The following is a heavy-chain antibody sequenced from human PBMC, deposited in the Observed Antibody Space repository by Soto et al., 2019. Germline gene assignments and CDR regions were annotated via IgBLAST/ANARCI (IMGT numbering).Heavy chain of an antibody. D-gene: IGHD6-6*01. J-gene: IGHJ6*02. CDR2: IKQDGSEK. CDR1: GFTFSSYW. V-gene: IGHV3-7*01. Sequence: GGSLRLSCAASGFTFSSYWMSWVRQAPGKGLEWVANIKQDGSEKYYVDSVKGRFTISRDNAKNSLYLQMNSPRAEDTAVYYCARDFRRWIAARPTPPGVWGQGTTVTVSS. CDR3: ARDFRRWIAARPTPPGV.